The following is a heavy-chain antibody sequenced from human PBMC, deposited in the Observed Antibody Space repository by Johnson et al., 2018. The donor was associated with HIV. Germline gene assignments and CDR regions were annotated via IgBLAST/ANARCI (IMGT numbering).Heavy chain of an antibody. CDR1: GFTFSSYA. CDR3: ARDYGRGSRSGNWQQLATDAFDI. V-gene: IGHV3-30*04. Sequence: QMLLVESGGGVVQPGRSLRLSCAASGFTFSSYAMHWVRQAPGKGLEWVAVLSYDGSNKYYADSVKGRFTISRDNSKNTLYLQMNSLRAEDTAVYYCARDYGRGSRSGNWQQLATDAFDIWGQGTMVTVSS. CDR2: LSYDGSNK. D-gene: IGHD6-13*01. J-gene: IGHJ3*02.